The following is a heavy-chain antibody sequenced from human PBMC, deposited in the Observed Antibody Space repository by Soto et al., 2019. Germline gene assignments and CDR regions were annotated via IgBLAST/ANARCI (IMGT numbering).Heavy chain of an antibody. Sequence: EVQLVESGGGLVQPGGSLRLSCAASGFTFSDHYMDWVRQAPGKGLEWVGRTRNKANSYSTEYAASVRGRFTLTRDESKNTQYLQMNSLKTEDTAVYHCVITSHYGSGSWNFDYWGQGTLVTVSS. D-gene: IGHD3-10*01. CDR2: TRNKANSYST. CDR3: VITSHYGSGSWNFDY. V-gene: IGHV3-72*01. J-gene: IGHJ4*02. CDR1: GFTFSDHY.